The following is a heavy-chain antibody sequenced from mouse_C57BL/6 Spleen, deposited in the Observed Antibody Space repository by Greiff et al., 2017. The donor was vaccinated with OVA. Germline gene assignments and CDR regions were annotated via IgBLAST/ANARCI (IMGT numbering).Heavy chain of an antibody. CDR2: IYPGDGDT. CDR1: GYAFSSYW. D-gene: IGHD2-4*01. V-gene: IGHV1-80*01. Sequence: HVQLQPSGAELVKPGASVKISCKASGYAFSSYWMTWVKQRPGKGLEWIGQIYPGDGDTNYNGKFKGKATLTADKSSSTAYMQLSSLTSEDSAVYFCARWGDYDGAWFAYWGQGTLVTVSA. CDR3: ARWGDYDGAWFAY. J-gene: IGHJ3*01.